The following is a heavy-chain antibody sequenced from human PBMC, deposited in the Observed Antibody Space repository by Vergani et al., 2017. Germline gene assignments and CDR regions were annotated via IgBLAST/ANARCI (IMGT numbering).Heavy chain of an antibody. D-gene: IGHD4-17*01. CDR1: GFNFSSYA. CDR3: AKDQPTVTAYYYGMDV. Sequence: EVQLLESGGGLVQPGGSLRLSCAASGFNFSSYAMSWVRQAPGKGREWVSAISGSGGSTYYAVSVKGRFTISRDNSKNTLYLQMNSLRAEDTAVYYCAKDQPTVTAYYYGMDVWGQGTTVTVAS. V-gene: IGHV3-23*01. J-gene: IGHJ6*02. CDR2: ISGSGGST.